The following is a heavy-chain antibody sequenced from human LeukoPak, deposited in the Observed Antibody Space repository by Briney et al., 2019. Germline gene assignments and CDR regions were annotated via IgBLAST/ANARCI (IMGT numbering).Heavy chain of an antibody. CDR1: GFTFSSYG. J-gene: IGHJ3*02. CDR3: ARVSILIVPYYAFDI. D-gene: IGHD2/OR15-2a*01. Sequence: GGSLRLSCAASGFTFSSYGMNWVRQAPGKGLEWVAYISSSSNYIYYADSVKGRFTISRDNAKNSLYLQMNSLRAEDTAVYYCARVSILIVPYYAFDIWGQGTMVTVSS. CDR2: ISSSSNYI. V-gene: IGHV3-21*01.